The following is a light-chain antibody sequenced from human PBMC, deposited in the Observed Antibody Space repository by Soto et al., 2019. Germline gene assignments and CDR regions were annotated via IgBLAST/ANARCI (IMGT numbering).Light chain of an antibody. CDR1: QSISHF. V-gene: IGKV3-11*01. Sequence: PGERATLSSRASQSISHFLAWYQQKPGQAPRLLIYGSSNGATGIPARFSGSASGTDFTLTISSLEPEDFAVYYCQQHFNGPITFGQGTRLEIK. CDR3: QQHFNGPIT. J-gene: IGKJ5*01. CDR2: GSS.